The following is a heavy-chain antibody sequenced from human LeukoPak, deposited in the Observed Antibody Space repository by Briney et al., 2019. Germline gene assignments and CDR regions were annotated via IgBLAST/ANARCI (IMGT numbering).Heavy chain of an antibody. CDR1: GGSISGYY. V-gene: IGHV4-34*01. D-gene: IGHD1-26*01. Sequence: PSETLSLTCAVYGGSISGYYWTWIRQPPGKRLAWIGEINHSGSTNYNPSLKSRVTISVDTTKNQFSLKLSSVTAADTAVYYCARIGIVATGGWFDPWGQGTLVIVSS. J-gene: IGHJ5*02. CDR3: ARIGIVATGGWFDP. CDR2: INHSGST.